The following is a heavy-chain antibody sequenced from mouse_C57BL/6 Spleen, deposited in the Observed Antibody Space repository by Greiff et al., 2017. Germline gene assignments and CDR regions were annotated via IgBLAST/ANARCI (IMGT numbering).Heavy chain of an antibody. CDR3: ARGRANWDVDY. J-gene: IGHJ2*01. Sequence: VHLVESGAELVKPGASVKISCKASGYAFSSYWMNWVKQRPGKGLEWIGQIYPGDGDTNYNGKFKGKATLTADKSSSTAYMQLSSLTSEDSAVYFCARGRANWDVDYWGQGTTLTVSS. CDR2: IYPGDGDT. V-gene: IGHV1-80*01. CDR1: GYAFSSYW. D-gene: IGHD4-1*01.